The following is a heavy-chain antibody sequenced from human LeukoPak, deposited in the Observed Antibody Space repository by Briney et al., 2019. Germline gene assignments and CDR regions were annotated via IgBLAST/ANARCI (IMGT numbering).Heavy chain of an antibody. Sequence: GGSLRLSCAASGFTFSSYSMNWVRQAPGKGLEWVSSISSSSSYIYYADSVKGRFTISRDNAKNSLYLQMNSLRAEDTAVYYCARDGITMVRGVQTRDAFDIWGQGTMVTVSS. D-gene: IGHD3-10*01. J-gene: IGHJ3*02. CDR2: ISSSSSYI. CDR1: GFTFSSYS. CDR3: ARDGITMVRGVQTRDAFDI. V-gene: IGHV3-21*01.